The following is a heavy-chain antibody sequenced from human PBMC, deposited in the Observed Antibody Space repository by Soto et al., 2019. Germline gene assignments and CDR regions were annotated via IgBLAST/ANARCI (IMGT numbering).Heavy chain of an antibody. CDR1: GDSISSGDYY. Sequence: ASETLSLTCTVSGDSISSGDYYWSWIRQHPGKGLEWIGCIYYRGYTSYNPSLKSRLTISIDTSENQFSLRLSSVTAADTAVYYCARDGPYGSGSYYSTDWFDPWGQGTLVTVSS. CDR3: ARDGPYGSGSYYSTDWFDP. V-gene: IGHV4-31*03. CDR2: IYYRGYT. D-gene: IGHD3-10*01. J-gene: IGHJ5*02.